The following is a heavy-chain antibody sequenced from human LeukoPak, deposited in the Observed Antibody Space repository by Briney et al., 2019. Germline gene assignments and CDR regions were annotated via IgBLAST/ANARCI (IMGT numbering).Heavy chain of an antibody. CDR3: AKSIFGSFDY. CDR1: GFTFSDYY. Sequence: PGGSLRLSCAASGFTFSDYYMSWIRQAPGKGLEWVSAISGSGGSTYYADSVKGRFTISRDNSKNTLYLQMNSLGAEDTAVYYCAKSIFGSFDYWGQGTLVTVSS. V-gene: IGHV3-23*01. D-gene: IGHD3-3*01. CDR2: ISGSGGST. J-gene: IGHJ4*02.